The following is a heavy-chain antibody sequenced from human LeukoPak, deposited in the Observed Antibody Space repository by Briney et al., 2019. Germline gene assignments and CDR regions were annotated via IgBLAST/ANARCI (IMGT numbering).Heavy chain of an antibody. CDR1: GFTFSSYA. D-gene: IGHD3-10*01. CDR3: AKVYRLWFGELWESDY. V-gene: IGHV3-23*01. CDR2: ISGSGGST. J-gene: IGHJ4*02. Sequence: GSLRLSCAASGFTFSSYAMSWVRQAPGKGLEWVSAISGSGGSTYYADSVKGRFTISRDNSKNTLYLQMNSLRAEDTAVYYCAKVYRLWFGELWESDYWGQGTLVTVSS.